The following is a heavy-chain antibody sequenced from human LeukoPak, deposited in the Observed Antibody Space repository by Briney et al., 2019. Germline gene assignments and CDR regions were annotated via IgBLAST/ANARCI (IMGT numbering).Heavy chain of an antibody. CDR1: GFTVSSNY. Sequence: GGSLRLSCAASGFTVSSNYMSWVRQAPGKGLEWVSVIYSDSRTSYADSVRGRFTISRDNSKNMLHLQMSSLRAEDTAFYYCARDDNWGFDYWGQGALVTVSS. CDR3: ARDDNWGFDY. J-gene: IGHJ4*02. V-gene: IGHV3-66*01. D-gene: IGHD7-27*01. CDR2: IYSDSRT.